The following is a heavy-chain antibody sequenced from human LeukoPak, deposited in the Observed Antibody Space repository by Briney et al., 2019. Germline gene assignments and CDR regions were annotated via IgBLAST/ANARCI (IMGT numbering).Heavy chain of an antibody. D-gene: IGHD2-15*01. V-gene: IGHV3-23*01. J-gene: IGHJ4*02. CDR1: GFTFSNYA. CDR3: AKATQSCSGGSCHSSLDY. Sequence: GGSLRLSCAASGFTFSNYAMSWVRQAPGKGLEWVSAISGSGGSTYYADSVKGRFTISRDNSKNTLYLQMNSLRAEDTAVYYCAKATQSCSGGSCHSSLDYWGQGTLVTVSS. CDR2: ISGSGGST.